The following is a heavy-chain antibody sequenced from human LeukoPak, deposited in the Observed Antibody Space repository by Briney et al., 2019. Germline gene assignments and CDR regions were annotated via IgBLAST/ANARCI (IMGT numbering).Heavy chain of an antibody. CDR1: GFTFSSFL. V-gene: IGHV3-7*01. Sequence: GGSLRLSCAASGFTFSSFLMTWVRQAPGKGLEWVANIKLDGSEKNYVDSVKGRFTISRDNAKNSLYLQMNSLRAEDTAVYYCVRGIAAADWGQGTLVTVSS. J-gene: IGHJ4*02. D-gene: IGHD6-13*01. CDR2: IKLDGSEK. CDR3: VRGIAAAD.